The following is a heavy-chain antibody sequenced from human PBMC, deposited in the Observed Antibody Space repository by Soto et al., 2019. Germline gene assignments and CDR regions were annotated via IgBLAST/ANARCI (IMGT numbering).Heavy chain of an antibody. J-gene: IGHJ4*02. CDR3: ARRHREVPALIGDYFDY. Sequence: QVQLVESGGGVVQPGKSLTLSCAASGFTFSSFAMHWVRQPPGKGLEWVAVVSFDGNRQYFSDSVKGRFTISRNNSKNTVSLHMNSLSDDDSALYYCARRHREVPALIGDYFDYWGQGTLVTVSS. CDR1: GFTFSSFA. D-gene: IGHD2-2*01. V-gene: IGHV3-30*04. CDR2: VSFDGNRQ.